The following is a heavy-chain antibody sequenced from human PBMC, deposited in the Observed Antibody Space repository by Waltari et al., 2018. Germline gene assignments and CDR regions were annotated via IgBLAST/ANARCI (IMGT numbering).Heavy chain of an antibody. V-gene: IGHV3-33*01. CDR2: VYYDGSTK. D-gene: IGHD1-1*01. CDR1: GFIFSNYG. J-gene: IGHJ4*02. CDR3: ARCGRGVDSSASCLDH. Sequence: QVQLVESGGGVVQHGRSLRLTCAASGFIFSNYGMHWVRQAPGKGLEWVAVVYYDGSTKHYADSVKGRFTISRDNSKNTLNLEMNSLRAEDTAVYFCARCGRGVDSSASCLDHWGQGTLVTVSS.